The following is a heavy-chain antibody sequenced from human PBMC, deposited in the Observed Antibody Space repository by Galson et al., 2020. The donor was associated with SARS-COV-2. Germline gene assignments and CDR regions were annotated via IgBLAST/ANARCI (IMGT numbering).Heavy chain of an antibody. V-gene: IGHV3-33*01. Sequence: RSLRLSCAASGFTFKSHAMHWIRQAPGKGLEWVAQIFYDGSDKYYVDSVKGRFTISRDASEKTVYLQMNNLRADDTAVYYCARDGQHRRGWAFDYWGQGTLVTVSS. CDR3: ARDGQHRRGWAFDY. CDR1: GFTFKSHA. J-gene: IGHJ4*02. CDR2: IFYDGSDK. D-gene: IGHD6-19*01.